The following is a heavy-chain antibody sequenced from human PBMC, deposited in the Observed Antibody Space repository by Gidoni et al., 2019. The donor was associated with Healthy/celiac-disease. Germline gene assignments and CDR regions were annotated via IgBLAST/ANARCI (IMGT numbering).Heavy chain of an antibody. Sequence: EVHLVESGGGLVKPGRSLRLSCTTSGFTFGDYAMSWFRQAPGKGLEWVGLIRSKPYGGTRDYAASVKGRFTISRDDSKSIAYLQMNSLKTEDTAVYYCTREVVGATPYYFDYWGQGTLVTVSS. V-gene: IGHV3-49*05. CDR1: GFTFGDYA. D-gene: IGHD1-26*01. CDR2: IRSKPYGGTR. J-gene: IGHJ4*02. CDR3: TREVVGATPYYFDY.